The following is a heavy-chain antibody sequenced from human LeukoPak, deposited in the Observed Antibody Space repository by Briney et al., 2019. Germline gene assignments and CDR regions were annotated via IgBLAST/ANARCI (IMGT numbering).Heavy chain of an antibody. CDR3: VRDTTYYYDSSGYFG. CDR2: INSDGSST. D-gene: IGHD3-22*01. Sequence: GGSLRLSCAASGFTFSSYWMHWVRQAPGKGLVWVSRINSDGSSTSYADSVKGRFTISRDNAKNTLYLQMNSLRAEDTAVYYCVRDTTYYYDSSGYFGWGQGTLVTVSS. V-gene: IGHV3-74*01. CDR1: GFTFSSYW. J-gene: IGHJ4*02.